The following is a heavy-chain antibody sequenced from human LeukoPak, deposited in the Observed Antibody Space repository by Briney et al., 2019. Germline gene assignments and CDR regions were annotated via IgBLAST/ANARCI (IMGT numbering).Heavy chain of an antibody. CDR2: INPNNGGT. D-gene: IGHD3-3*01. J-gene: IGHJ4*02. V-gene: IGHV1-2*02. CDR1: GYTFSGYY. CDR3: ARDHTNYFDY. Sequence: ASVKVSCKASGYTFSGYYMHWVRQAPGQGLEWMGWINPNNGGTNYAQKFQGRATMTWDTSISTAYMELSRLRSDDTAVYYCARDHTNYFDYWGQGTLVTVSS.